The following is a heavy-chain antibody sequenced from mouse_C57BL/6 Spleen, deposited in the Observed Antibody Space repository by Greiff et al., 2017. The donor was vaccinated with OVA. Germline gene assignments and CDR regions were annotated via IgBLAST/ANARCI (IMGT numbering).Heavy chain of an antibody. Sequence: VQLQQPGAELVKPGASVKMSCKASGYTFTSYWITWVKQRPGQGLEWIGDIYPGSGSTNYNEKFKSKATLTVDTSSSTAYMQLGSLTSEDSAVYYCARYTTVVAPYAMDYWGQGTSVTVSS. CDR3: ARYTTVVAPYAMDY. CDR2: IYPGSGST. V-gene: IGHV1-55*01. D-gene: IGHD1-1*01. J-gene: IGHJ4*01. CDR1: GYTFTSYW.